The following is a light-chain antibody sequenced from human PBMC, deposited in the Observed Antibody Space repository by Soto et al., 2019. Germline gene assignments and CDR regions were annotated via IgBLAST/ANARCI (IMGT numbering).Light chain of an antibody. CDR1: QSITRY. CDR3: QQTYSTPPT. J-gene: IGKJ5*01. CDR2: AAS. Sequence: DIQMTQSPSSLSASVGDRVTITCRASQSITRYLNWYQQEPGKAPKLLIYAASSLQSGVPSRFSGSGSGTDFTLTISGLRPEDFATYYCQQTYSTPPTFGQGTRLEIK. V-gene: IGKV1-39*01.